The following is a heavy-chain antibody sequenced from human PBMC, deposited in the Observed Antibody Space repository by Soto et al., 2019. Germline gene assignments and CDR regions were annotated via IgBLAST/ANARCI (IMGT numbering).Heavy chain of an antibody. J-gene: IGHJ6*02. CDR1: GGSISSSKYY. D-gene: IGHD1-26*01. CDR2: IYYSGST. CDR3: AFPLWERGEYYYYVVDV. V-gene: IGHV4-39*01. Sequence: SETLSLTCTVSGGSISSSKYYWGWIRQTPGKGLEWIGSIYYSGSTYYNPSLKRRVTMTIDTYKNQFTLTLSPVTAAATAVDYSAFPLWERGEYYYYVVDVWGQGTTVTVSS.